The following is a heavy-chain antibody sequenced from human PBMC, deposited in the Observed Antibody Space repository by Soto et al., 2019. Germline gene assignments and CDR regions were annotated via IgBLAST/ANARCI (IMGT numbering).Heavy chain of an antibody. D-gene: IGHD6-13*01. CDR3: ARERDGSSWSSAESLQY. Sequence: ASVKGSCKASGYIFSNYGISWVRQAPGQGLEWMGWISTYNANTYYAQKFQGRVTMTTDTSTSTAYVELRSLRSDDTAVFYCARERDGSSWSSAESLQYWGQGTLVTVAS. CDR1: GYIFSNYG. CDR2: ISTYNANT. J-gene: IGHJ1*01. V-gene: IGHV1-18*01.